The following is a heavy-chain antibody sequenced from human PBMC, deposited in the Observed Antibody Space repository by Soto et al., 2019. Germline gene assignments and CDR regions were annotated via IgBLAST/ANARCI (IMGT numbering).Heavy chain of an antibody. CDR2: IYYSGST. CDR1: GGSISSGGYY. J-gene: IGHJ4*02. Sequence: QVQLQESGPGLVKPSQTLSLTCTVSGGSISSGGYYWSWIRQHPGKGLEWIGYIYYSGSTYYNPSLKGRVTISVDTSKNQFSLKLSSVTAADTAVYYCARVGEEHSGYDYFDYWGQGTLVTVSS. V-gene: IGHV4-31*03. D-gene: IGHD5-12*01. CDR3: ARVGEEHSGYDYFDY.